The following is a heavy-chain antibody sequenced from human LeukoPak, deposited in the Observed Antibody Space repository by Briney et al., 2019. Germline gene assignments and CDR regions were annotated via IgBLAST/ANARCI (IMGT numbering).Heavy chain of an antibody. CDR3: ARAPGVKLLWFGKP. Sequence: GGSLRLSCAASGFTFSSYEMNWVRQAPGKGLEWVSYISSSGSTIYYADSVKGRFTISRDNAKNSLYLQMNSLRAEDTAVYYCARAPGVKLLWFGKPWGQGTLVTVSS. D-gene: IGHD3-10*01. J-gene: IGHJ4*02. CDR2: ISSSGSTI. V-gene: IGHV3-48*03. CDR1: GFTFSSYE.